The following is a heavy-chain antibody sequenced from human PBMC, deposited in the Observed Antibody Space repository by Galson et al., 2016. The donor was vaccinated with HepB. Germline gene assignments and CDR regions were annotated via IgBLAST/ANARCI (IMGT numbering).Heavy chain of an antibody. V-gene: IGHV3-23*01. CDR1: GFIFRDYA. D-gene: IGHD2-2*01. Sequence: SLRLSCAASGFIFRDYAMNWVRQSPGTGLQWVSTIRGRGDSTYYGDSVKGRFTVSRDNSKNTLSLQVNSLGAEDTAVYYCVRSSFADYWGQGVLVTVTS. J-gene: IGHJ4*02. CDR2: IRGRGDST. CDR3: VRSSFADY.